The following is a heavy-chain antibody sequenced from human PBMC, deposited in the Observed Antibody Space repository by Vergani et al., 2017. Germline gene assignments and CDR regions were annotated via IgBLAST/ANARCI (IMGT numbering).Heavy chain of an antibody. D-gene: IGHD5-12*01. CDR2: ISGSGGST. CDR3: AKANPRNSXYDYLYYYHAMDV. Sequence: EVQLLESGGDLVQPGGSLRLSCAASGFTFNHYAMNWVRQAPGKGLEWVSGISGSGGSTYYAGSVKGRFTISRDSSKNTLYLQMNSLSAGDTVVYYCAKANPRNSXYDYLYYYHAMDVWGQGTTVTVSS. J-gene: IGHJ6*02. V-gene: IGHV3-23*01. CDR1: GFTFNHYA.